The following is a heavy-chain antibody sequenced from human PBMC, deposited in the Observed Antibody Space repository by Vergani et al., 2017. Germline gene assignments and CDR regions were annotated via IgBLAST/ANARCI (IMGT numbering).Heavy chain of an antibody. J-gene: IGHJ6*02. CDR2: IFSNDEK. Sequence: QVKLQESGPGLVKPSETLSLTCTVSGASVNSYYWSWIRQPPGKALEWLAHIFSNDEKSYSTSLESRLTISKDTSKSQVVLTMTNMDPVDTATYYCARIRNRLSFNGMDVWGQGTTVTVSS. D-gene: IGHD1-14*01. V-gene: IGHV2-26*01. CDR1: GASVNSYYW. CDR3: ARIRNRLSFNGMDV.